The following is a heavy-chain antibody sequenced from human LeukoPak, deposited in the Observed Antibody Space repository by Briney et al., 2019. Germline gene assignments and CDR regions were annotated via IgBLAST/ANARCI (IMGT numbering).Heavy chain of an antibody. CDR1: GYTFTGYY. Sequence: ASVKVSCKASGYTFTGYYMHWVRQAPGQGLEWMGWINPNSGGTNYAQKFQGRVTMTRDTSISTAYMELSRLRSDDTAVYHCARENDYGGNATPPTGDFWGQGTLVTVSS. J-gene: IGHJ4*02. CDR3: ARENDYGGNATPPTGDF. V-gene: IGHV1-2*02. CDR2: INPNSGGT. D-gene: IGHD4-23*01.